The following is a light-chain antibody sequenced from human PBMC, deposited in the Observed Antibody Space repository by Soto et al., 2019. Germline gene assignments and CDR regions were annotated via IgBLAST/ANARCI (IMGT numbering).Light chain of an antibody. Sequence: DIQMTQSPSTLSASVGDRVTITCRASQSSSSWLAWYQQKPGKAPKLLIYKASSLESGVPSRFSGSGSGTEFTLTISSLQPDDFATYYCQQYNSYSPITFGPGTKVDIK. J-gene: IGKJ3*01. CDR1: QSSSSW. V-gene: IGKV1-5*03. CDR2: KAS. CDR3: QQYNSYSPIT.